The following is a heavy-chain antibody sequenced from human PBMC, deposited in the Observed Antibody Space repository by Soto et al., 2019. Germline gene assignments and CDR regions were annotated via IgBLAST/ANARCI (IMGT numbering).Heavy chain of an antibody. Sequence: ASVKVSCKASGGTFSSYTISWVRQAPGQGLEWMGRINPIRGNASYAQKFQGRVTMTRNTSMSTAYMELSSLRSEDTAVYYCAREVASTDAFYIWGQGTMVTVAS. V-gene: IGHV1-8*02. D-gene: IGHD6-19*01. CDR3: AREVASTDAFYI. CDR1: GGTFSSYT. J-gene: IGHJ3*02. CDR2: INPIRGNA.